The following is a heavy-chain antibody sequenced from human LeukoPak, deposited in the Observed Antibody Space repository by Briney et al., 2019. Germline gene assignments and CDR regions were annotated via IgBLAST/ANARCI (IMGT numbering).Heavy chain of an antibody. V-gene: IGHV3-21*01. Sequence: SGGSLRLSCAASGIIFSNYDMHWVRQAPGKGLEWVSSISSSSSYIYYADSVKGRFTISRDNAKNSLYLQMNSLRAEDTAVYYCASVTYYYDSSGYSGDVDAFDIWGQGTMVTVSS. CDR1: GIIFSNYD. CDR2: ISSSSSYI. CDR3: ASVTYYYDSSGYSGDVDAFDI. D-gene: IGHD3-22*01. J-gene: IGHJ3*02.